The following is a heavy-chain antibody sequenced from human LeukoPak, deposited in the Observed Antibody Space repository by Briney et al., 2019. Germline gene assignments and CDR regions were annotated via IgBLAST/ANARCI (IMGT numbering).Heavy chain of an antibody. J-gene: IGHJ4*02. Sequence: ASVKVSCKASGYTFTGYYMHWVRQAPGQGLEWMGWINPNSGGTNYAQKFQGWVTMTRDTSISTAYMELSRLRSDDTAVYYCANFVGGSGSYYNVPLDYWGQGTLVTVSS. CDR2: INPNSGGT. CDR3: ANFVGGSGSYYNVPLDY. CDR1: GYTFTGYY. D-gene: IGHD3-10*01. V-gene: IGHV1-2*04.